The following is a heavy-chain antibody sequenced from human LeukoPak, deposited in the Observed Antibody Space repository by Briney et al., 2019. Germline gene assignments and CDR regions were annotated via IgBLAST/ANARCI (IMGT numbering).Heavy chain of an antibody. Sequence: GRSLRLSCAASGFTFSSYAMHWVRQAPGKGLEWVAVISYDGSNKYYADSVKGRFTISRDNSKNTLYLQMNSLRAEDTAVYYCARSANYGSGSYYNWGQGTLVTVSS. D-gene: IGHD3-10*01. CDR2: ISYDGSNK. V-gene: IGHV3-30*04. J-gene: IGHJ4*02. CDR1: GFTFSSYA. CDR3: ARSANYGSGSYYN.